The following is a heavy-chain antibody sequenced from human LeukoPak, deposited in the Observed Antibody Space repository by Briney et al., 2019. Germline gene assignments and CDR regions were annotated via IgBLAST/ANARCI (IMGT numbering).Heavy chain of an antibody. CDR3: ARVVMWYYYYMDV. CDR1: GGTFSSYA. Sequence: ASVKVSCKASGGTFSSYAISWVRQAPGQGLEWMGGIIPIFGTANYAQKFQGRVTITADKSTSTAYVELSSLRSEDTAVYYCARVVMWYYYYMDVWGKGTTVTVSS. CDR2: IIPIFGTA. D-gene: IGHD3-16*02. V-gene: IGHV1-69*06. J-gene: IGHJ6*03.